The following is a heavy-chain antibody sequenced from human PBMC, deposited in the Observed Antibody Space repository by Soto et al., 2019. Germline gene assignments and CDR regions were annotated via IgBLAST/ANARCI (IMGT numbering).Heavy chain of an antibody. V-gene: IGHV5-51*01. CDR3: ARHEATYYNFYGMDV. J-gene: IGHJ6*02. Sequence: PGESLKICCKSYGDNIITYWIAWVRQMPGKGLEWMGSIHPGESDTRYSPSFQGQVTISADRSITTAYLQWSSLKASDTAMYYCARHEATYYNFYGMDVWGQGNTVTVSS. CDR1: GDNIITYW. CDR2: IHPGESDT.